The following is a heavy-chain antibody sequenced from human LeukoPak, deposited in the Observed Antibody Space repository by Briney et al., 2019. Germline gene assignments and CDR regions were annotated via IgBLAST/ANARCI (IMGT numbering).Heavy chain of an antibody. D-gene: IGHD2-2*02. V-gene: IGHV1-2*02. CDR1: GYTFTGYY. CDR2: INPNSGGT. J-gene: IGHJ6*02. Sequence: GASVKASCKASGYTFTGYYMHWVRQAPGQGLEWMGWINPNSGGTNYAQKFQGRVTMTRDTSISTAYMELSRLRSDDTAVYYCARDYCSSTSCYTYYYYGMDVWGQGTTVTVSS. CDR3: ARDYCSSTSCYTYYYYGMDV.